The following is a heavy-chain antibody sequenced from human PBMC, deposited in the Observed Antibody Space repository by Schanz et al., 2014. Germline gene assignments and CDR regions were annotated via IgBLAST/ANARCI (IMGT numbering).Heavy chain of an antibody. J-gene: IGHJ4*02. D-gene: IGHD3-9*01. V-gene: IGHV3-21*01. CDR2: ISRSGSYI. CDR1: EFTFSSYK. CDR3: ARDSRPNYDCVTAYYAIDY. Sequence: EVQLVESGGGLVQPGGSLRLSCEASEFTFSSYKMNWVRQAPGKGLEWVSSISRSGSYIHYAGSVKGRFTISRDNAKNTLYLQMNSLRAEDTAVYYCARDSRPNYDCVTAYYAIDYWGQGTLVTVSS.